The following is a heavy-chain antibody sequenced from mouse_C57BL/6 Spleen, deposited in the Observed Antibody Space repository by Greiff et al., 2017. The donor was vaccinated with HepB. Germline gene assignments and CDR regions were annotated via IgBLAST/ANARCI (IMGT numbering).Heavy chain of an antibody. CDR2: IYPGSGNT. D-gene: IGHD1-1*01. J-gene: IGHJ2*01. V-gene: IGHV1-66*01. Sequence: QVQLQQSGPELVKPGASVKISCKASGYSFTSYYIHWVKQRPGQGLEWIGWIYPGSGNTKYNEKFKGKATLTADTSSSTAYMQLSSLTSEDSAVYYCARSGLLRDFDYWGQGTTLTVSS. CDR3: ARSGLLRDFDY. CDR1: GYSFTSYY.